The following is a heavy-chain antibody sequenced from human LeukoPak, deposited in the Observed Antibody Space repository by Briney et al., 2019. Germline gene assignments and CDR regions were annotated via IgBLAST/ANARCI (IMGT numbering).Heavy chain of an antibody. CDR3: ARNGDWAPFDY. CDR1: GFTFSSYG. Sequence: GGSLRLSCAASGFTFSSYGMHWVRQAPGKGLEWVAVIWYDGSNKYYADSVKGRFTISRDNSKNTLYLQMNSLRAEDTAVYYCARNGDWAPFDYWGQGTLVTVSS. V-gene: IGHV3-33*01. D-gene: IGHD4-17*01. J-gene: IGHJ4*02. CDR2: IWYDGSNK.